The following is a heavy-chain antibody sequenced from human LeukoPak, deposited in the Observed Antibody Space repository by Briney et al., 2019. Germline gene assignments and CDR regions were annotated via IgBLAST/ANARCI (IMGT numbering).Heavy chain of an antibody. J-gene: IGHJ4*02. CDR3: AKDHTDFDWLSPPAY. D-gene: IGHD3-9*01. Sequence: GGSLRLSCAASGFTFSSYDMHWVRQAPGKGLEWVAFIRYDGSNKYYADSVKGRFTISRDNSKNTLYLRMNSLRAEDTAVYYCAKDHTDFDWLSPPAYWGQGTLVTVSS. CDR1: GFTFSSYD. CDR2: IRYDGSNK. V-gene: IGHV3-30*02.